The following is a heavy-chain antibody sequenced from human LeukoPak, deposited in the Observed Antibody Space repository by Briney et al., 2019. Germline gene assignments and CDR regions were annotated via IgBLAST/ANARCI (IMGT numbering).Heavy chain of an antibody. Sequence: SVTVSFKASGGTFSSYAISWVRQAPGQGLEWMGGIIPIFGTANYAQEFQGRVAITADESTSTAYMELSSLRSEDTAVYYCAVYGDYDSHAFDIWGQGTMVTVSS. CDR1: GGTFSSYA. J-gene: IGHJ3*02. CDR3: AVYGDYDSHAFDI. V-gene: IGHV1-69*01. D-gene: IGHD4-17*01. CDR2: IIPIFGTA.